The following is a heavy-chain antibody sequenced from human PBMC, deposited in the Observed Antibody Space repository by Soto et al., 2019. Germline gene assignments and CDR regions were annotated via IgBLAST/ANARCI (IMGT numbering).Heavy chain of an antibody. CDR1: GYTFTDYG. V-gene: IGHV1-18*04. Sequence: QVQLVQSGAEVKKPGASVKVSCKASGYTFTDYGISWVRQAPGQGLEWMGWISTYNGNTIYAQKIQGRVTMTTDTSTSTAYVELRSLRSDATAVYYCAREEGISDWHAFDYWGQGTLVTVSS. J-gene: IGHJ4*02. D-gene: IGHD6-19*01. CDR2: ISTYNGNT. CDR3: AREEGISDWHAFDY.